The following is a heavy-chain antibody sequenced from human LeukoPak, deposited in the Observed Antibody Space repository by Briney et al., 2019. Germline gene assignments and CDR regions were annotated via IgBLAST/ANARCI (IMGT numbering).Heavy chain of an antibody. CDR2: IYYSGTT. CDR3: ARQGIAVAGSSFYYYYYMDV. Sequence: SETLSLTCTVSGGSISSSSYYWGWIRQPPGKGLEWIGSIYYSGTTYYSPSLKSRVTISADTSKNQFSLKLSSVTAADTAVYFCARQGIAVAGSSFYYYYYMDVWGKGTTVTVSS. J-gene: IGHJ6*03. V-gene: IGHV4-39*01. CDR1: GGSISSSSYY. D-gene: IGHD6-19*01.